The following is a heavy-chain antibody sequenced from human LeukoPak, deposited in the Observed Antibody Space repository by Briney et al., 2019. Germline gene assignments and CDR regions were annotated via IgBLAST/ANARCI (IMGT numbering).Heavy chain of an antibody. CDR2: IYYSGST. J-gene: IGHJ4*02. V-gene: IGHV4-59*01. Sequence: KPSETLSLTCAVYGGSFSGYYWSWIRQPPGKGLEWIGYIYYSGSTNYNPSLKSRVTISVDTSKNQFSLKLSSVTAADTAVYYCARGGSGWYLLDYWGQGTLVTVSS. CDR3: ARGGSGWYLLDY. CDR1: GGSFSGYY. D-gene: IGHD6-19*01.